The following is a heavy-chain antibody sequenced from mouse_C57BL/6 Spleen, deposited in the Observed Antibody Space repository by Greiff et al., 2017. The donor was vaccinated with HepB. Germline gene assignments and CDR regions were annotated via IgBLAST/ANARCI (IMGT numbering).Heavy chain of an antibody. J-gene: IGHJ2*01. CDR3: ARRLTAQATGFDY. D-gene: IGHD3-2*02. V-gene: IGHV5-6*02. CDR2: ISSGGSYT. Sequence: DVMLVESGGDLVKPGGSLKLSCAASGFTFSSYGMSWVRQTPDKRLEWVATISSGGSYTYYPDSVKGRFTISRDNAKNTLYPQMSSLKSEDTAMYYCARRLTAQATGFDYWGQGTTLTVSS. CDR1: GFTFSSYG.